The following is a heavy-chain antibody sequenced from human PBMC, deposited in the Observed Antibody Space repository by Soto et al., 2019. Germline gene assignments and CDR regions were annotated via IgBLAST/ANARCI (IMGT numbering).Heavy chain of an antibody. Sequence: SETLSLTCAVYGGSFSGYYWSWIRQPPGKGLEWIGEINHSGSTNYNPSLKSRVTISVDTSKNQFSLKLSSVTAADTAVYYCARDSSPLPFDYWGQGTLVTVSS. D-gene: IGHD6-19*01. V-gene: IGHV4-34*01. CDR2: INHSGST. J-gene: IGHJ4*02. CDR1: GGSFSGYY. CDR3: ARDSSPLPFDY.